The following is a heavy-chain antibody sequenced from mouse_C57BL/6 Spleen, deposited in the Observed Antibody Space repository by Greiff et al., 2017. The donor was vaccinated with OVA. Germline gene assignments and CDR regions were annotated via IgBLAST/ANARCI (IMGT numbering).Heavy chain of an antibody. CDR2: INPNNGGT. CDR3: ARKCDYGYARDY. V-gene: IGHV1-26*01. CDR1: GYTFTDYY. Sequence: EVQLQQSGPELVKPGASVKISCKASGYTFTDYYMNWVKQSHGKSLEWIGDINPNNGGTSYNQKFKGKATLPVDKSSSTAYMELRSLSSYDSSVYYCARKCDYGYARDYWGQGTSVTVSS. J-gene: IGHJ4*01. D-gene: IGHD2-4*01.